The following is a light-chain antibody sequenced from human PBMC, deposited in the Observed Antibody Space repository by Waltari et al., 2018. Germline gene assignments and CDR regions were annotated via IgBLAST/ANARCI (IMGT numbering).Light chain of an antibody. CDR2: STS. CDR1: TGAVTSNYY. CDR3: LLYYGDAWV. Sequence: QTVVTQEPSLTVSPGGTVTLTCASSTGAVTSNYYPNWLQQKPVQPPRTMIYSTSNKHSWTPVRCSGSLLGGKAALTLSGVQPEDEAEYYCLLYYGDAWVFGGGTKLTVL. V-gene: IGLV7-43*01. J-gene: IGLJ3*02.